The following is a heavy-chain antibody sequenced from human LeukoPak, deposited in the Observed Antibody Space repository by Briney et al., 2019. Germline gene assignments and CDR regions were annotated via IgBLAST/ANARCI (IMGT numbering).Heavy chain of an antibody. CDR1: GFTLSNAW. CDR3: TGLIIVHRPGRWTFDI. CDR2: IKSKTDGGTT. V-gene: IGHV3-15*01. D-gene: IGHD2/OR15-2a*01. J-gene: IGHJ3*02. Sequence: PGESLRLARVAAGFTLSNAWMNWVRQAAGKWLEWVGCIKSKTDGGTTDYAATVRGRFTISRDNSKNMLYLEMSSLNTDDSAVYFCTGLIIVHRPGRWTFDIWGQGTKVTVSS.